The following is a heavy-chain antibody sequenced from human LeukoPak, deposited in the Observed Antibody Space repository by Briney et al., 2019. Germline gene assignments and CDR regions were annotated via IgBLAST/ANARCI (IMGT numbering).Heavy chain of an antibody. CDR2: IYYSGST. D-gene: IGHD3-3*01. CDR1: GGSVSSGSYY. V-gene: IGHV4-61*01. J-gene: IGHJ4*02. Sequence: SETLSLTCTVSGGSVSSGSYYWSWIRQPPGKGLEWIGYIYYSGSTNYNPSLKSRVTISVDTSKNQFSLKLSSVTVADTAVYYCARASFYDFWSGYEHYFDYWGQGTLVTVSS. CDR3: ARASFYDFWSGYEHYFDY.